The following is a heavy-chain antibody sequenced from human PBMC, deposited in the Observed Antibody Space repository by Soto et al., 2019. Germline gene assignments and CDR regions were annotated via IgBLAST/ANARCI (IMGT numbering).Heavy chain of an antibody. CDR2: IYYSGST. CDR1: GGSISSHY. D-gene: IGHD1-26*01. Sequence: QVQLQESGPGLVKPSETLSLTCTVSGGSISSHYWSWIRQPPGKGLEWIGYIYYSGSTDYNPSLKSRVTISVDTSKNQLSLRLTSVTAADTAVYYCASPRGTTPAVWYFDLWGRGTLVTVSS. CDR3: ASPRGTTPAVWYFDL. V-gene: IGHV4-59*08. J-gene: IGHJ2*01.